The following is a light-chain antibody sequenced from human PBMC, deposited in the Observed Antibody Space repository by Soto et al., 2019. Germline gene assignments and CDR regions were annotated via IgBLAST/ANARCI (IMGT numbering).Light chain of an antibody. CDR2: DAS. Sequence: EIVLTQSPVTLSLSPGERATLSCRASQSIDSYLIWYQQKRGQAPRLVIYDASKRAPGIPARFSVSGSGTDFTLTISSLKTEDFAVYYWQQRKSWPLTFGGGTKVEIK. J-gene: IGKJ4*01. V-gene: IGKV3-11*01. CDR3: QQRKSWPLT. CDR1: QSIDSY.